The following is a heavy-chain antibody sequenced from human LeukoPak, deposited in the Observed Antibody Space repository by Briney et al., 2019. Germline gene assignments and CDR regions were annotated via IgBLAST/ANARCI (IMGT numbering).Heavy chain of an antibody. CDR1: GFTFSSYG. J-gene: IGHJ4*02. CDR3: AKAGDTNYYRHGDY. D-gene: IGHD4-11*01. CDR2: IRYDGSNK. Sequence: GGSLRLSCAASGFTFSSYGMHWVRQAPGKGLEWVAFIRYDGSNKYYADSVKGRFTISRDNSKNTLYLQMNSLRAEDTAVYYCAKAGDTNYYRHGDYWGQGTLVTVSS. V-gene: IGHV3-30*02.